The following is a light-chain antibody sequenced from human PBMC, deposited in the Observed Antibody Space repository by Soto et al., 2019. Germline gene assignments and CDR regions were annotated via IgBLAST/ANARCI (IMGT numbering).Light chain of an antibody. CDR3: QSYDSSLSGSGV. Sequence: QSVLTQPPSASGTPGQRVTISCSGSSSNIGSNTVNWYQQLPGTAPKLLIYSNNQRPSGVPDRFSGSKSGTSASLAISGLQSEDEGDYYCQSYDSSLSGSGVFGGGTKLTVL. J-gene: IGLJ3*02. CDR1: SSNIGSNT. CDR2: SNN. V-gene: IGLV1-44*01.